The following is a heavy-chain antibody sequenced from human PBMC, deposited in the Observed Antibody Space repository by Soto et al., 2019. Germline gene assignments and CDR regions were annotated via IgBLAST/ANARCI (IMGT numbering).Heavy chain of an antibody. J-gene: IGHJ5*01. CDR1: GYTFVNYG. D-gene: IGHD3-22*01. V-gene: IGHV1-18*01. CDR3: ATVHFYDEFDS. CDR2: ISVYDGNT. Sequence: ASVKVSCKASGYTFVNYGVAWVRQAPGQGLEYMGWISVYDGNTKYTEKFRDRVTMTADTSTSTAYMDLRGLQPDDTAVYFCATVHFYDEFDSWG.